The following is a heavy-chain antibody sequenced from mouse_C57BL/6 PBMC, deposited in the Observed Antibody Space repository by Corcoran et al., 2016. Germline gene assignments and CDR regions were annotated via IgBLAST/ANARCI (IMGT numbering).Heavy chain of an antibody. CDR1: GYTFTDYY. CDR2: IYPGSGNT. J-gene: IGHJ4*01. Sequence: QIQLQQSGPELVKPGASVKISCKASGYTFTDYYINWVKQRPGQGLDWIGWIYPGSGNTKYNEKFKGKATLTVDTSSSTAYMQVSSLTSEDAAVYFCARGGQLLRYMDYWGQGTSVTVSS. V-gene: IGHV1-84*01. CDR3: ARGGQLLRYMDY. D-gene: IGHD1-1*01.